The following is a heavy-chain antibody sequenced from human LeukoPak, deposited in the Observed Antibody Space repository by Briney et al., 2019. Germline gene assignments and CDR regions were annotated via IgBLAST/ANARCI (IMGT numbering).Heavy chain of an antibody. CDR2: IIPILGTA. Sequence: SVKVSCKASGGTFSSYAISWVRQAPGQGLEWMGGIIPILGTANYAQKFQGRVTITTDESTSTAYMELNSLRAEDTAVYYCARENHTPRGYCSSTSCSDYYMDVWGKGTTVTVSS. D-gene: IGHD2-2*01. J-gene: IGHJ6*03. V-gene: IGHV1-69*05. CDR3: ARENHTPRGYCSSTSCSDYYMDV. CDR1: GGTFSSYA.